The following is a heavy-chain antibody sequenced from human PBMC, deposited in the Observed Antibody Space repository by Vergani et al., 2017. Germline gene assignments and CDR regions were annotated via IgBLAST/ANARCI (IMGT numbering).Heavy chain of an antibody. CDR3: ARADIVATIASDY. D-gene: IGHD5-12*01. Sequence: QVQLVESGGGLVKPGGSLRLSCAASGFTLSDYCMSWIRQAPGKGLEWVSYISSSSSYTNYADSVKGRFTISRDNAKNSLYLQMNSLRAEDTAVYYCARADIVATIASDYWGQGTLVTVSS. CDR1: GFTLSDYC. CDR2: ISSSSSYT. V-gene: IGHV3-11*05. J-gene: IGHJ4*02.